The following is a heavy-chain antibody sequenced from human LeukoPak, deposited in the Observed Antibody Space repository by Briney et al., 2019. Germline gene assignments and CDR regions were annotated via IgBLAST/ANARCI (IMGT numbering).Heavy chain of an antibody. D-gene: IGHD4-17*01. J-gene: IGHJ6*03. Sequence: QAGGSLRLSCVASGFTFSSCAMSWVRQAPGKGLEWVSGISASGVSTYYADAVKGRVTISRDNSKNTLYLQMSSLRVEDTAIYYCAKRSGPYVDYYYYYYMDVWGKGTTVTVSS. V-gene: IGHV3-23*01. CDR3: AKRSGPYVDYYYYYYMDV. CDR1: GFTFSSCA. CDR2: ISASGVST.